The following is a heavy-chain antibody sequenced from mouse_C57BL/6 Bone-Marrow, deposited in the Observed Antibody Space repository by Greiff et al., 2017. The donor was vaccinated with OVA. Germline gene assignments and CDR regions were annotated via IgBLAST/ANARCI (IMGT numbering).Heavy chain of an antibody. CDR2: IRLKSDNYAT. CDR3: TAVITTVVATDAMDY. Sequence: EVKLVESGGGLVQPGGSMKLSCVASGFTFSNYWMNWVRQSPEKGLEWVAQIRLKSDNYATHYAESVKGRFTISRDDSKSSVYLQMNNLRAEDTGIYYCTAVITTVVATDAMDYWGQGTSVTVSS. D-gene: IGHD1-1*01. J-gene: IGHJ4*01. V-gene: IGHV6-3*01. CDR1: GFTFSNYW.